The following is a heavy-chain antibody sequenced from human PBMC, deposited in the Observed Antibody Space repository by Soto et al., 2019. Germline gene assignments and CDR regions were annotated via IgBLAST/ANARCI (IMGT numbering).Heavy chain of an antibody. CDR3: ARGSGAAPGDSGIDV. J-gene: IGHJ6*02. Sequence: SQTLSLTCAISGDSVSSDRAAWNWIRQSPSRGLEWLGRTYYRSKWYNDYAVSVKSRITISADTSNNQFSLRLNSVTPEDTAVYYCARGSGAAPGDSGIDVWGQGTTVTVYS. V-gene: IGHV6-1*01. D-gene: IGHD6-13*01. CDR1: GDSVSSDRAA. CDR2: TYYRSKWYN.